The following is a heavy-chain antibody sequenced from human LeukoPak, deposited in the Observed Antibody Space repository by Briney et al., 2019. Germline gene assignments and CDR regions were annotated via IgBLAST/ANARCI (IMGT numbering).Heavy chain of an antibody. J-gene: IGHJ4*02. V-gene: IGHV4-39*02. CDR2: IHYTGRA. D-gene: IGHD5-12*01. Sequence: SETLSLTCSVFGGSISSTTYYWVWIRQPPGKGLECIASIHYTGRAYYNPSLKSRVTISADTSKNHFSLKLSSVTAADTAVYYCARGLVTTSLFDYWGQGTLVTVSS. CDR3: ARGLVTTSLFDY. CDR1: GGSISSTTYY.